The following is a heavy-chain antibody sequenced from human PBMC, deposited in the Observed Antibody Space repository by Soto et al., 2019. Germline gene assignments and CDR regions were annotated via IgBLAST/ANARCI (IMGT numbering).Heavy chain of an antibody. J-gene: IGHJ3*02. CDR1: GFTFSSYW. CDR3: ARECLGYCSSTSCCHAFDI. D-gene: IGHD2-2*01. Sequence: GGSLTLSCAASGFTFSSYWMSWVLQAPGKGLEWVANIKQDGSEKYYVDSVKGRFTISRDNAKNSLYLQMNSLRAEDTAVYYCARECLGYCSSTSCCHAFDIWGQGTMVTVSS. CDR2: IKQDGSEK. V-gene: IGHV3-7*01.